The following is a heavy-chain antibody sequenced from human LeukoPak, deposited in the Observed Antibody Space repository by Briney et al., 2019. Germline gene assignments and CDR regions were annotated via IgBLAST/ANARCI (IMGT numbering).Heavy chain of an antibody. CDR3: AKSVLTYYYDSSGYQNAEYFQH. D-gene: IGHD3-22*01. CDR1: GFTFSSYA. Sequence: GGSLRLSCAASGFTFSSYAMHWVRQAPGKGLEWVAVISYDGSNKYYADSVKGRFTISRDNSKNTLYLQMNSLRAEDTAVYYCAKSVLTYYYDSSGYQNAEYFQHWGQGTLVTVSS. V-gene: IGHV3-30-3*02. CDR2: ISYDGSNK. J-gene: IGHJ1*01.